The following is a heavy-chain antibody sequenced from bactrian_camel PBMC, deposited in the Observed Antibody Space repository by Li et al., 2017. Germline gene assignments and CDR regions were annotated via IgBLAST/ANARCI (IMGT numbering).Heavy chain of an antibody. CDR1: RYCFTWCG. CDR3: AASTLPCDGQFYARKLDANS. D-gene: IGHD1*01. Sequence: VQLVESGGGSVQAGGSLKLSCVASRYCFTWCGMGWYRQAPGKERELVSTISSSGTTNYADFVKGRFTISRDADKRTLYLQMNRLIAEDTGTYYCAASTLPCDGQFYARKLDANSWAQGTQVTVS. V-gene: IGHV3S55*01. J-gene: IGHJ6*01. CDR2: ISSSGTT.